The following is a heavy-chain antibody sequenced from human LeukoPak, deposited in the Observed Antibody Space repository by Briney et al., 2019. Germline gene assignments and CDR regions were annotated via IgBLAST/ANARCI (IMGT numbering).Heavy chain of an antibody. CDR1: GFMFSTYA. CDR2: ISGSGGST. V-gene: IGHV3-23*01. J-gene: IGHJ4*02. Sequence: GGSLRLSCAASGFMFSTYAMSWVRQAPGKGLEWVSLISGSGGSTYYADSVKGRFTISRDNGKNTLSLQMSSLRAEDTALYYCAKERLTTTTFDSWGRGTLVTVSS. D-gene: IGHD4-11*01. CDR3: AKERLTTTTFDS.